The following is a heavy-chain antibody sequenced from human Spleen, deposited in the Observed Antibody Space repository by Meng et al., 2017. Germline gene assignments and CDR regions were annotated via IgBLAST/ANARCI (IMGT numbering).Heavy chain of an antibody. J-gene: IGHJ4*02. Sequence: VHLAQAGPGAGKSYPALSLSCNVSGGSIRSCGYYWSWIRQGPRKGLGLIGYIYYSGSTYYKPSLKSRLNISVDKSQNQFALILNSVTAADSAVYYCARGPTTMAHDFDYWGQGTLVTVSS. CDR3: ARGPTTMAHDFDY. V-gene: IGHV4-31*03. D-gene: IGHD4-11*01. CDR2: IYYSGST. CDR1: GGSIRSCGYY.